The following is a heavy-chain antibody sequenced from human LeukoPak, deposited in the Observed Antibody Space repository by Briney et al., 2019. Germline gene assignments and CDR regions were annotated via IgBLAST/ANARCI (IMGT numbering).Heavy chain of an antibody. CDR3: ARGTRLRFLEWPLRNGMDV. Sequence: SQTLSLTCAVPGGSLSSGGYSWSWRRQPPGRGLEWVGYFYHSGSTYYNPSLKSRVTISVDTSKNQFSLKLGSVTAADTAVYYCARGTRLRFLEWPLRNGMDVWGQGTTVTVSS. J-gene: IGHJ6*02. D-gene: IGHD3-3*01. CDR2: FYHSGST. CDR1: GGSLSSGGYS. V-gene: IGHV4-30-2*01.